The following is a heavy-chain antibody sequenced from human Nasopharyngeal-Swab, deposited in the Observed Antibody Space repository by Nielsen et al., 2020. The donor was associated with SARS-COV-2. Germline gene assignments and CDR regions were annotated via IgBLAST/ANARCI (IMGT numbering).Heavy chain of an antibody. CDR3: AKDKLVSYYDSSGYFDY. CDR1: GFTFSSYG. CDR2: IWYDGSNK. D-gene: IGHD3-22*01. V-gene: IGHV3-30*02. Sequence: GESLKISCAASGFTFSSYGMHWVRQAPGKGLEWVAVIWYDGSNKYYADSVKGRFTISRDNSKNTLHLQMNSLRAEDTAVYYCAKDKLVSYYDSSGYFDYWGQGTLVTVSS. J-gene: IGHJ4*02.